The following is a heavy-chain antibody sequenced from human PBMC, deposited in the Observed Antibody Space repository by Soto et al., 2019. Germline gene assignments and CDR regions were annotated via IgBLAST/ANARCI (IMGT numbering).Heavy chain of an antibody. CDR2: INPSGGST. Sequence: ASVKVSCKASGYTFTSYYMHWVRQAPGQGLEWMGIINPSGGSTSYAQKFQGRVTMTRDTSTSTVYMELSSLRSDDTAVYYCARDQRHYDILTGYYFYGMDVWGQGTTVTVSS. CDR1: GYTFTSYY. J-gene: IGHJ6*02. D-gene: IGHD3-9*01. V-gene: IGHV1-46*01. CDR3: ARDQRHYDILTGYYFYGMDV.